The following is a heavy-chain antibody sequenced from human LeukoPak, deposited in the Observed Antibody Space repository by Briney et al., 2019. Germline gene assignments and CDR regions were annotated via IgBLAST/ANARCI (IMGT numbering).Heavy chain of an antibody. V-gene: IGHV3-74*01. CDR3: AKDRGYTTGRDFDY. J-gene: IGHJ4*02. CDR1: GFTFSSYW. CDR2: INSDGSST. D-gene: IGHD3-10*01. Sequence: GGSLRLSCAASGFTFSSYWMHWVRQAPGKGLVWVSRINSDGSSTSYADSVKGRFTISRNNAKNTLYLQMSSLTAEDTAVYYCAKDRGYTTGRDFDYWGQGALVTVSS.